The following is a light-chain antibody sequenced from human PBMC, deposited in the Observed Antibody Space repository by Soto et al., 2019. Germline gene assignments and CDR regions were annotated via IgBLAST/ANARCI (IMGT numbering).Light chain of an antibody. CDR3: CSYRTNNSRHIL. V-gene: IGLV2-14*03. CDR1: SSDVGGYNY. J-gene: IGLJ1*01. Sequence: QSALTQPASVSGSPGQSITISCTGTSSDVGGYNYVSWYQHHPGKAPKLMIYDVSNRPSGVSNRFSGSKSGNTASLTISGLQPEDEAYYYNCSYRTNNSRHILFGAGPK. CDR2: DVS.